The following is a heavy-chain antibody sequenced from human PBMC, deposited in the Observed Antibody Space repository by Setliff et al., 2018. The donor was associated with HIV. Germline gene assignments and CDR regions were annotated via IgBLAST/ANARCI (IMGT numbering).Heavy chain of an antibody. Sequence: SETLSLTCTVSGGSISSSSYYWGWIRQPPGKGLDWIGSIYYSGRTYYNPSLKSRVTISVDTSKNQFSLKLSSVTAADTAVYYCARHDGGGWYVRVLATSFDYWGHGTLVTVSS. J-gene: IGHJ4*01. CDR1: GGSISSSSYY. V-gene: IGHV4-39*01. D-gene: IGHD6-19*01. CDR3: ARHDGGGWYVRVLATSFDY. CDR2: IYYSGRT.